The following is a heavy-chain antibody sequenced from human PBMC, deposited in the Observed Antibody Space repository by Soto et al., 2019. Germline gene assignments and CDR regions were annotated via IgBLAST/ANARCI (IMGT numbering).Heavy chain of an antibody. Sequence: GGSLRLSCAASGFTFSSYSINWVRQAPGKGLEWVSSISGSGSDIYYADSVKGRFTISRDNAKNSLYLQMNSLRAEDTAVYYCARVAAAVVDPWGQGTLVTVSS. J-gene: IGHJ5*02. CDR2: ISGSGSDI. V-gene: IGHV3-21*01. CDR3: ARVAAAVVDP. D-gene: IGHD6-13*01. CDR1: GFTFSSYS.